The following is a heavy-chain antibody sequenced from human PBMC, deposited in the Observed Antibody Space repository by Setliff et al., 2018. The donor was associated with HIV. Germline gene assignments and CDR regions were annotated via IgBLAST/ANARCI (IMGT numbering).Heavy chain of an antibody. Sequence: SETLSLTCAVYGGSFSGYYWSWIRQPPGKGLEWIGEVTHSGRTNYNPSLESRVTMSVDTSKSQFSLKLSSVTAADTAVYYCAKSPVSNYYYYMDVWGKGTTVTVSS. CDR2: VTHSGRT. CDR3: AKSPVSNYYYYMDV. V-gene: IGHV4-34*01. CDR1: GGSFSGYY. J-gene: IGHJ6*03.